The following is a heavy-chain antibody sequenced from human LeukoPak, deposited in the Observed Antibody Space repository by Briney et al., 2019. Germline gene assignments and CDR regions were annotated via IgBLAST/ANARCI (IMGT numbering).Heavy chain of an antibody. V-gene: IGHV4-61*01. Sequence: SETLSLTCTVSGGSVSSGSYYWSWIRQPPGKGLEWIGYIYYSGSTNYNPSLKSRVTISVDTSKNQFSLKLSSVTAADTAVYYCARDVALAAAGDYWGQGTLVTVSS. J-gene: IGHJ4*02. CDR3: ARDVALAAAGDY. CDR1: GGSVSSGSYY. D-gene: IGHD6-13*01. CDR2: IYYSGST.